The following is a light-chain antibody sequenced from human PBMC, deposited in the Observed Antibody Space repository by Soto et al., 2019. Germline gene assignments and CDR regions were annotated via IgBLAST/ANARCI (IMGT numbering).Light chain of an antibody. Sequence: EIVMTQSTATLPVSPGESATLSCRTSQGVSNNLAWYQQKPGQAPRLLMYEASTRATSTPARFSGSGSETEFTLTISNLQSEDFAVYYCQQYNNWPPMYTFGQGTKLEIK. CDR1: QGVSNN. J-gene: IGKJ2*01. CDR3: QQYNNWPPMYT. CDR2: EAS. V-gene: IGKV3-15*01.